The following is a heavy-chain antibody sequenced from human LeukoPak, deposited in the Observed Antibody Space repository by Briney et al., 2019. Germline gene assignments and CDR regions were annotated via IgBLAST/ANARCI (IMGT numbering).Heavy chain of an antibody. J-gene: IGHJ3*02. CDR3: AAKGVHYDFWSGYYGADAFGI. D-gene: IGHD3-3*01. CDR2: IVVGSGNT. V-gene: IGHV1-58*02. Sequence: ASVKVSCKAFGFTFTSSAMQWVRQARGQRLEWIGWIVVGSGNTNYAQKFQERVTITRDMSTSTAYMELSSLRSEDTAVYYCAAKGVHYDFWSGYYGADAFGIWGQGTMVTVSS. CDR1: GFTFTSSA.